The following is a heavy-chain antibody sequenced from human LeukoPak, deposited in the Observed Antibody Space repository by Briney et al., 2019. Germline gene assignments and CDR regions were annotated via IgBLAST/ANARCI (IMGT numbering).Heavy chain of an antibody. D-gene: IGHD3-22*01. V-gene: IGHV3-21*01. J-gene: IGHJ3*02. CDR3: ARDQDYYDSSDAFDI. CDR1: GFIFSGYT. Sequence: GGSLRLSCAASGFIFSGYTMNWVRQAPGKGLEWVSSISSSSSYIYYADSVKGRFTISRDNAKNSLYLQMNSLRAEDTAVYYCARDQDYYDSSDAFDIWGQGTMVTVSS. CDR2: ISSSSSYI.